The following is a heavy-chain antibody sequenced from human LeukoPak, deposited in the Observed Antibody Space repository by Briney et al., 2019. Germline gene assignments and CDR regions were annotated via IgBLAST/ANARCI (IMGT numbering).Heavy chain of an antibody. CDR2: IWYDGSNE. J-gene: IGHJ4*02. V-gene: IGHV3-33*01. CDR3: ARDTIDYCSSSTCHRLGY. Sequence: GGSLRLSCAASGVTFSTYGMHWVRQAPGKGLEWVAVIWYDGSNEYYADSVKGRFTISRDNPKNTLYLQMNNLRAEDTAVYFCARDTIDYCSSSTCHRLGYWGQGTLVTVPS. D-gene: IGHD2-2*01. CDR1: GVTFSTYG.